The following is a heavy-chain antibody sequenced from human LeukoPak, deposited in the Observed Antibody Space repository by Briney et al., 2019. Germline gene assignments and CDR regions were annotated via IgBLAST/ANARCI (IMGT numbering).Heavy chain of an antibody. CDR2: IYHSGST. D-gene: IGHD6-13*01. CDR3: ARHPGIAAAGHNGEY. J-gene: IGHJ4*02. Sequence: SETLSLTCTVSGGSISSGGYYWSWIRQPPGKGLEWIGYIYHSGSTYYNPSLKSRVTISVDRPKNQFSLKLSSVTAADTAVYYCARHPGIAAAGHNGEYWGQGTLVTVSS. V-gene: IGHV4-30-2*01. CDR1: GGSISSGGYY.